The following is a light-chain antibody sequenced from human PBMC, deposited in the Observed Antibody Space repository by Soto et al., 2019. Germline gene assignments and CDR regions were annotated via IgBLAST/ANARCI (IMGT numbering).Light chain of an antibody. CDR1: SSNIGSDF. CDR2: YNY. J-gene: IGLJ1*01. Sequence: QSVLTQPPSASGTPGQRVTISCSGSSSNIGSDFVYWYQQLPGTAPKLLIYYNYQRPSGDPDRFSGSKSGTSASLAISDLWSEDEADYYCSAWDDSLGGYVFGAGTKLTVL. CDR3: SAWDDSLGGYV. V-gene: IGLV1-47*03.